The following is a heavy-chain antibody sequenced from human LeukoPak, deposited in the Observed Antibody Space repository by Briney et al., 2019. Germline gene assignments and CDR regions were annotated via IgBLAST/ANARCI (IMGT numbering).Heavy chain of an antibody. CDR3: ARQGPWAAAGFDH. CDR2: IYPGDSDT. CDR1: GYSFTNYW. V-gene: IGHV5-51*01. D-gene: IGHD6-13*01. Sequence: GESLKIPCEASGYSFTNYWIGWVRQMPGKGLEWMGIIYPGDSDTKYSPSFQGQVTISADKSINTAYLQWSSLQASDSAIYYCARQGPWAAAGFDHWGQGTLVTVSS. J-gene: IGHJ4*02.